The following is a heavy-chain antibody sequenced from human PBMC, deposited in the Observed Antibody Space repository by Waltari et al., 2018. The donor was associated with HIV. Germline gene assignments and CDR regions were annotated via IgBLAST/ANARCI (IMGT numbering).Heavy chain of an antibody. V-gene: IGHV5-51*01. Sequence: EVQLVQSGAEVKKHGESLKISCKGSGYSFISYWIGWVRQMPGKGLELIGIIYPDDSDTRDSPSFQGQVTISDDKSISTSYLQWSSLKASDTAMYYWARLSGRYSYYYNGMDVWGQGTTVTVSS. CDR3: ARLSGRYSYYYNGMDV. D-gene: IGHD1-26*01. J-gene: IGHJ6*02. CDR2: IYPDDSDT. CDR1: GYSFISYW.